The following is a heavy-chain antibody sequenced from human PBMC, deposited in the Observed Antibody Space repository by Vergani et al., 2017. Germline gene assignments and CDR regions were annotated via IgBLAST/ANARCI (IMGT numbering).Heavy chain of an antibody. CDR2: IIPILGIA. CDR3: AGGLGPDYGYNYYYYYGMDV. D-gene: IGHD5-18*01. Sequence: QVRLVQSGAEVKKPGSSVKVSCKASGGTFSSYTISWVRQAPGQGLEWMGRIIPILGIANYAQKFQGRVTITADKSTSTAYMELSSLRSEDTAVYYCAGGLGPDYGYNYYYYYGMDVWGQGTTVTVSS. CDR1: GGTFSSYT. V-gene: IGHV1-69*02. J-gene: IGHJ6*02.